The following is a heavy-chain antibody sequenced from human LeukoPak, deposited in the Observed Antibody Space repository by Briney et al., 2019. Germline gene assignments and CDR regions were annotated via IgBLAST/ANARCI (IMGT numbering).Heavy chain of an antibody. CDR1: GYSISSGYY. CDR3: ARQVVIEHFDY. J-gene: IGHJ4*02. Sequence: SETLSLTCIVSGYSISSGYYWGWIRQPPGKGLEWIGSIYHSGSTYYNPSLKSRVTISVDTSKNQFSLKLSSVTAADTAVYYCARQVVIEHFDYWGQGTLVTVSS. CDR2: IYHSGST. V-gene: IGHV4-38-2*02. D-gene: IGHD3-22*01.